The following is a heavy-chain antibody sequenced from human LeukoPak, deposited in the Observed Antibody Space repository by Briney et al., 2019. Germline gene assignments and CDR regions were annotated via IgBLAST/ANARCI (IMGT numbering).Heavy chain of an antibody. CDR2: INPNSGGT. J-gene: IGHJ6*02. D-gene: IGHD3-3*01. V-gene: IGHV1-2*06. Sequence: ASVKVSCKASGYTFTGYYMHWVRQAPGQGLEWMGRINPNSGGTNYAQKFQGRVTMTRDTSISTAYMELSRLRSDDTAVYYCAIPREGIFGVDSRVRPHYYYGMDVWGQGTTVTVSS. CDR3: AIPREGIFGVDSRVRPHYYYGMDV. CDR1: GYTFTGYY.